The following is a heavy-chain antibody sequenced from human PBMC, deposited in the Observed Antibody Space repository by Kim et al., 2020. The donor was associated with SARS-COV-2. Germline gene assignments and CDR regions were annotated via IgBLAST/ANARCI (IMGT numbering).Heavy chain of an antibody. Sequence: SETLSLTCSFSGGSISSSNWRSWVRQPPGKGLEWIGEIHHSGIINYNPSLKSRVTISVDKSNNQISLNLTSVTAADTAIYWCARSPGWWYFYLWGRGTLV. D-gene: IGHD1-1*01. V-gene: IGHV4-4*01. CDR2: IHHSGII. CDR3: ARSPGWWYFYL. CDR1: GGSISSSNW. J-gene: IGHJ2*01.